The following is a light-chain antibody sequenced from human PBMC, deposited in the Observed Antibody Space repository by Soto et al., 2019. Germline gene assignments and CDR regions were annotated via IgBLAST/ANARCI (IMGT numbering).Light chain of an antibody. J-gene: IGKJ2*01. CDR2: GAS. CDR3: QQYGRSPPMYT. Sequence: DIVLTQSTGTLSLSPGERATLSCRASQSVNSSYLAWYQQKPGQAPRLIIYGASSRATGIPDRFSGSGSGTDFTLTISRLEPEDFAVYYCQQYGRSPPMYTFGQGAKLEIK. CDR1: QSVNSSY. V-gene: IGKV3-20*01.